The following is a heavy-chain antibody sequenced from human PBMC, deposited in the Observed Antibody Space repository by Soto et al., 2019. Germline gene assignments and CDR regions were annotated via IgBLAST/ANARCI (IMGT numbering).Heavy chain of an antibody. Sequence: QVQLVESGGGVVQPGRSLRLSCAASGFTFSSYGMHWVRQAPGKGLEWVAVIWYDGSNKYYADSVKGRFTISRDNSKNPVYLHMISLRAVDTAAYFCARAVGDDWFDSWGQGTLVTV. CDR1: GFTFSSYG. V-gene: IGHV3-33*01. D-gene: IGHD1-26*01. CDR2: IWYDGSNK. CDR3: ARAVGDDWFDS. J-gene: IGHJ5*01.